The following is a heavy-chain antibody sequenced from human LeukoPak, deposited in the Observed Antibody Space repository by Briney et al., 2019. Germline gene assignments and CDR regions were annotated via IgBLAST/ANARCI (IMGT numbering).Heavy chain of an antibody. D-gene: IGHD4-23*01. CDR2: ISYDGSNK. Sequence: PGRSLRLSCAASGFTFSSYGMHWVRQAPGKGLEWVAVISYDGSNKYYADSVKGRFTISRDNSKNTLYLQMNSLRAEDTAVYYCARYGGSIDYWGQGTLVTVSS. V-gene: IGHV3-30*03. CDR3: ARYGGSIDY. CDR1: GFTFSSYG. J-gene: IGHJ4*02.